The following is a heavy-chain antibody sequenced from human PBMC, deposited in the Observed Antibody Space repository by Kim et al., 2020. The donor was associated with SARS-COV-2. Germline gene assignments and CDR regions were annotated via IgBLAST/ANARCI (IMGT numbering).Heavy chain of an antibody. V-gene: IGHV3-23*01. CDR3: APGPYCGGDCYKDYGMDV. CDR1: GFTFSSYA. Sequence: GGSLRLSCAASGFTFSSYAMSWVRQAPGMGLEWVSTFSGRGSSTSYADSVKGRFTISRDNSKNTLYLQMNSLRAEDTAVYYCAPGPYCGGDCYKDYGMDVWGQGTTVTVSS. J-gene: IGHJ6*02. D-gene: IGHD2-21*02. CDR2: FSGRGSST.